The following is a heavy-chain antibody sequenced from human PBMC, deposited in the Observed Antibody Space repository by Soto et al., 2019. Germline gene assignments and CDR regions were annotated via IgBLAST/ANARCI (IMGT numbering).Heavy chain of an antibody. CDR3: ARVLYYDFWSGSGPMDV. J-gene: IGHJ6*02. V-gene: IGHV4-38-2*01. CDR2: IYHSGST. CDR1: GYSISSGYY. Sequence: SETLSLTCAVSGYSISSGYYWGWIRQPPGKGLEWIGSIYHSGSTYYNPSLKSRVTISVDTSKNQFSLKLSSVTAADTAVYYCARVLYYDFWSGSGPMDVWGQGTTVTSP. D-gene: IGHD3-3*01.